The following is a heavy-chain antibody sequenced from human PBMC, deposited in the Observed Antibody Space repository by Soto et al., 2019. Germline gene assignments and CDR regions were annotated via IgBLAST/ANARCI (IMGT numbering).Heavy chain of an antibody. CDR3: ARDYSSGWSTYFWGKGENWFDP. Sequence: QVQLVQSGAEVKKPGASVKVSCKASGYTFTSYGISWVRQAPGQGLEWMGWISPYNGKTNYAQKVQGRVTMTTDTSTSTAYMELRSLRSDDTAVYYCARDYSSGWSTYFWGKGENWFDPWGQGTLVTVSS. D-gene: IGHD6-19*01. J-gene: IGHJ5*02. V-gene: IGHV1-18*01. CDR1: GYTFTSYG. CDR2: ISPYNGKT.